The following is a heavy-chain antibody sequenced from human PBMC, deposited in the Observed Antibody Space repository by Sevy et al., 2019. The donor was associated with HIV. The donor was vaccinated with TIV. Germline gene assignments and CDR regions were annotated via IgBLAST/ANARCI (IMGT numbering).Heavy chain of an antibody. V-gene: IGHV5-51*01. D-gene: IGHD6-6*01. Sequence: GESLKISCKGSGYSFTSYWIGWVRQMPGKGLEWMGIIDPGDSDTRYSPSFQGQVTISADKSISTAYLQWSSLKASDTAMYYCARLEDSSSVPDYYYGMDVWGQGTTVTVSS. CDR2: IDPGDSDT. CDR1: GYSFTSYW. CDR3: ARLEDSSSVPDYYYGMDV. J-gene: IGHJ6*02.